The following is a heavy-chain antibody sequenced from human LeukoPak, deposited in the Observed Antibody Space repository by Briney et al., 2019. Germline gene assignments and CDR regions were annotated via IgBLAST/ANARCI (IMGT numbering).Heavy chain of an antibody. J-gene: IGHJ4*02. Sequence: PGGSLRLSCAASGFTFSNYAMNWVRQAPGKGLEWVAVLIGSSGATDYADSVKGRFTISRDNSKNTLFLQMNSLRAEDTAIYYCAKGAYDYIEIAYFDYWGQGALVTV. CDR3: AKGAYDYIEIAYFDY. V-gene: IGHV3-23*01. D-gene: IGHD5-12*01. CDR2: LIGSSGAT. CDR1: GFTFSNYA.